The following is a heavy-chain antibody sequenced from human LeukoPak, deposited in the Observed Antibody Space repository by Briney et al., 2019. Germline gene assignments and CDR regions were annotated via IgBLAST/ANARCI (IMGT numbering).Heavy chain of an antibody. D-gene: IGHD2-2*02. V-gene: IGHV4-34*01. CDR3: ARDRLVVPAAIPNSDFDY. CDR2: INHSGST. CDR1: GGSFSGYY. Sequence: SETLSLTCAVYGGSFSGYYWSWIRQPPGKGLEWIGEINHSGSTNYNPSLKSRVTISVDTSKNQFSLKLSSVTAADTAVYYCARDRLVVPAAIPNSDFDYWGQGTLVTVSS. J-gene: IGHJ4*02.